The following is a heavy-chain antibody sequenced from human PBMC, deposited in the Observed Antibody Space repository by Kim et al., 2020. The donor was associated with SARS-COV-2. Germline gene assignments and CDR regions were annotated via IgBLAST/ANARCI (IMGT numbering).Heavy chain of an antibody. J-gene: IGHJ4*02. Sequence: SETLSLTYTVSGGSISTYYWNWIRQPPGKGLEWIAYVYSSGSTNYNPSLESRVTTSVDTSKNQFSLKLTSVTAADTAVYYCARGRDGSYYNFDYWGQGTLVTVSS. CDR2: VYSSGST. D-gene: IGHD2-15*01. V-gene: IGHV4-59*01. CDR3: ARGRDGSYYNFDY. CDR1: GGSISTYY.